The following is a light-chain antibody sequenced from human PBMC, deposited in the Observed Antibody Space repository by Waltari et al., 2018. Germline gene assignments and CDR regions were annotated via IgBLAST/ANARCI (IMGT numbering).Light chain of an antibody. CDR3: QQYYSPPYT. V-gene: IGKV4-1*01. CDR2: WAS. J-gene: IGKJ2*01. Sequence: DIVMTQSPDSLAVSLGERATINCKSSQSVLYSPNNKNYLAWFQQKPGQPPKLLIYWASPRESGVPDRFSGSGSVTDFTLTISSLQAEDVAVYYCQQYYSPPYTFGQGTTLEIK. CDR1: QSVLYSPNNKNY.